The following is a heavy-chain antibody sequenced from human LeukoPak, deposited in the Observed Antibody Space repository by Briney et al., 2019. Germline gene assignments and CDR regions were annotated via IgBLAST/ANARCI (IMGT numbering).Heavy chain of an antibody. J-gene: IGHJ4*02. Sequence: GGSLGLSCAASGFTVSTKLMSWVRQAPGKGLEWVSVIYDGGITYYADSVKGRFTISGDNSKNMLFLQMNSLRAEDTAVYYCARFYDTSGYLDCWGQGTLVTVSS. CDR3: ARFYDTSGYLDC. CDR2: IYDGGIT. V-gene: IGHV3-66*01. D-gene: IGHD3-22*01. CDR1: GFTVSTKL.